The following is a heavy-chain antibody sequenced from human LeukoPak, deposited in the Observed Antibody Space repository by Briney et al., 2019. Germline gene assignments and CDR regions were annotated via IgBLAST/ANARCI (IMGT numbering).Heavy chain of an antibody. CDR1: GRSISSSSYY. CDR2: IYYSGST. CDR3: ASGKIAARPLDP. Sequence: WATLSLTCTVSGRSISSSSYYWGWIRQPPGRGLEWFGSIYYSGSTYYNPSLKSRVTISVDTSKNQFSLKLSSVTAADTAVYYCASGKIAARPLDPWGQGTLVTVSS. D-gene: IGHD6-6*01. J-gene: IGHJ5*02. V-gene: IGHV4-39*01.